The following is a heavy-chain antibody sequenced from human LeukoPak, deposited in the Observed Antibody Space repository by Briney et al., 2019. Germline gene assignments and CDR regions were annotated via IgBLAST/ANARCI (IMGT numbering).Heavy chain of an antibody. D-gene: IGHD3-3*01. Sequence: GGSLRLSCAASGFTFDVYTMHWVRQAPGKGLEWVSLISWDGGSTYYADSVKGRFTISRDNSKNSLYLQMNSLRTEDTALYYCAKGGTIFGVDLIDYWGQGTLVTVSS. V-gene: IGHV3-43*01. CDR3: AKGGTIFGVDLIDY. CDR2: ISWDGGST. J-gene: IGHJ4*02. CDR1: GFTFDVYT.